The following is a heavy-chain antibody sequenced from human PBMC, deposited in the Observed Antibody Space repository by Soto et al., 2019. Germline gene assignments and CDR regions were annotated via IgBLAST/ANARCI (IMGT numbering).Heavy chain of an antibody. V-gene: IGHV4-34*01. CDR2: INHSGST. J-gene: IGHJ3*02. D-gene: IGHD6-19*01. CDR3: ARGDSSGWKNAFDI. Sequence: QVQLQQWGAGLLKPSETLSLTCAVYGGSFSGYYWSWIRQPPGKGLEWIGEINHSGSTNYNPSLKNRVTISVDTSKNQFSLKLSSVTAADTAVYYCARGDSSGWKNAFDIWGQGTMVTVSS. CDR1: GGSFSGYY.